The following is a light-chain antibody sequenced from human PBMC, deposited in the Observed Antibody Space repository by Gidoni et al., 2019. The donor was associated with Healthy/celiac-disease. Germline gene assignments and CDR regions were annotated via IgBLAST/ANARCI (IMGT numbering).Light chain of an antibody. V-gene: IGLV1-51*01. Sequence: QSVSTQPPSVPAPPAQKVPISCSGSSSTMGKTYVSWYQQLPGTAPNLLNYDNNKRPSGIPDRCSGSKSGTSATLGRLGIQTGDEADYDCGSWDRSLSAKVFGGGTKLTVL. CDR1: SSTMGKTY. CDR3: GSWDRSLSAKV. CDR2: DNN. J-gene: IGLJ3*02.